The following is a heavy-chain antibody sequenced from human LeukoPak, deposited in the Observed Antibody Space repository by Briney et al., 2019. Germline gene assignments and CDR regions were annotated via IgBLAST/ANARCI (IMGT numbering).Heavy chain of an antibody. CDR1: GGSINSSTYY. D-gene: IGHD4-17*01. Sequence: SETLSLTCSVSGGSINSSTYYWGWIRQPPGKGLEWIGSIYYSGNIYYNPSLKSRITISVDTSKNQFSLKLNSVTAADTAVYYCARGTETTFEGGPYRRYSWFDPWGQGTLVTVSS. CDR3: ARGTETTFEGGPYRRYSWFDP. V-gene: IGHV4-39*01. J-gene: IGHJ5*02. CDR2: IYYSGNI.